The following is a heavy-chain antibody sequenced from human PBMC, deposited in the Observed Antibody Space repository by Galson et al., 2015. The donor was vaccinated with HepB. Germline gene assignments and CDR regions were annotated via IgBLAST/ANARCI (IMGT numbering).Heavy chain of an antibody. CDR2: IIPIFGTA. Sequence: SVKVSCKASGGTFSSYAISWVRQAPGQGLEWMGGIIPIFGTANYAQKFQGRVTITADKSTSTAYMELSSLRSEDTAVYYCARDSGITMGLQDAFDIWGQGTMVTVSS. CDR3: ARDSGITMGLQDAFDI. J-gene: IGHJ3*02. CDR1: GGTFSSYA. V-gene: IGHV1-69*06. D-gene: IGHD3-10*01.